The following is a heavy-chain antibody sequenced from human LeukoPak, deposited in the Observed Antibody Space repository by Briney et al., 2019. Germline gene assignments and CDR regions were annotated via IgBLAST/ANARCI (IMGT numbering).Heavy chain of an antibody. J-gene: IGHJ3*02. CDR3: AREYCSGGSCYTQLHAFDI. D-gene: IGHD2-15*01. CDR1: GFTFSDYY. CDR2: ISSSGSTI. Sequence: GGSLRLSCAASGFTFSDYYMSWIRQAPGKGPEWVSYISSSGSTIYYADSVKGRFTISRDNAKNSLYLQMNSLRAEDTAVYYCAREYCSGGSCYTQLHAFDIWGQGTMVTVSS. V-gene: IGHV3-11*04.